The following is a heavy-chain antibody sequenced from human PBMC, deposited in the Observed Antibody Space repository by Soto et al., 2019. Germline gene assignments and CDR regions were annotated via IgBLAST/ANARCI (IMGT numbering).Heavy chain of an antibody. D-gene: IGHD5-18*01. CDR3: ARASDPSYGLGGPRGLVIFDY. J-gene: IGHJ4*02. CDR2: INHSGST. CDR1: GGSFSGYY. V-gene: IGHV4-34*01. Sequence: PSETLSLTCAVYGGSFSGYYWSWIRQPPGKGLEWIGEINHSGSTNYNPSLKSRVTISVDTSKNQFSLKLSSVTAADTAVYYCARASDPSYGLGGPRGLVIFDYWGQGTLVTVPS.